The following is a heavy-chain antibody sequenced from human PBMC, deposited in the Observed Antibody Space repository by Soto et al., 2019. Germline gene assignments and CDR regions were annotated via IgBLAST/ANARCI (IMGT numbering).Heavy chain of an antibody. CDR2: ISGSGVNT. CDR3: AKVRVSEVVSRGLDL. J-gene: IGHJ2*01. D-gene: IGHD6-6*01. Sequence: GSLRLSCAASGFTFSDFTTYAVHWVRQAPGEGLEWVSAISGSGVNTYYADSLKGRFTISRDNSKNMLYLQMNSLRAEDTAVYYCAKVRVSEVVSRGLDLWGRGVLVTVSS. V-gene: IGHV3-23*01. CDR1: GFTFSDFTTYA.